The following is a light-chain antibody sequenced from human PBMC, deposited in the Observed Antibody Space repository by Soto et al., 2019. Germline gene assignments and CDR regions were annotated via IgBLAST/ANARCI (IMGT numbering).Light chain of an antibody. CDR1: SSDVGGYKY. Sequence: QSALTQPRSVSGSPGQSVTISCTGTSSDVGGYKYVSWYQHKPGKAPKLIIYGVSRWPSGVPNRFSGSKSGNRASLTISGLQAEDEGDYYCCSYAGGPEVFGTVKKVTV. CDR2: GVS. CDR3: CSYAGGPEV. J-gene: IGLJ1*01. V-gene: IGLV2-11*01.